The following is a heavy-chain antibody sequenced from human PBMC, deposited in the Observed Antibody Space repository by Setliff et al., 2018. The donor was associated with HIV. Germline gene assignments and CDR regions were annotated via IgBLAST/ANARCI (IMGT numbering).Heavy chain of an antibody. CDR3: ARNGGPYAGGALYYYYGMDV. V-gene: IGHV1-3*01. CDR2: INAGNGNT. CDR1: GYTFTTYA. Sequence: ASVKVSCKASGYTFTTYAMHWARQAPGQRLEWMGWINAGNGNTKYSQKFQGRVTITRDTSASTAYMELSSLRSGDTAVYYCARNGGPYAGGALYYYYGMDVWGQGTTVTVSS. D-gene: IGHD3-16*01. J-gene: IGHJ6*02.